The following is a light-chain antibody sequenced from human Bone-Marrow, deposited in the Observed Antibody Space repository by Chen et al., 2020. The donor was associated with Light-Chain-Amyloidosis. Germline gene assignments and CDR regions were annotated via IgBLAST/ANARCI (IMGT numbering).Light chain of an antibody. J-gene: IGLJ3*02. CDR1: NIGSKS. Sequence: SYVLTQPSSVSVAPGQTATMACGGNNIGSKSVHWYQQTPGQAPLLVVYDGSDRPSGIPERLSGSNAGTTATLTISRVESGDEADYYCQVWDRSSDRPVFGGGTKLTVL. CDR2: DGS. CDR3: QVWDRSSDRPV. V-gene: IGLV3-21*02.